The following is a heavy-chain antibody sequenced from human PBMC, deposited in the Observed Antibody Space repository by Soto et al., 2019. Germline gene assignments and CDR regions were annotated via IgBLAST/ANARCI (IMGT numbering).Heavy chain of an antibody. V-gene: IGHV1-46*03. D-gene: IGHD3-10*01. CDR1: GYTFTRSY. CDR3: ARSWKYYGSGSYP. CDR2: IKPSDGST. Sequence: ASVKVSCKASGYTFTRSYMHWVRQAPGQGLVWMGIIKPSDGSTTYAQRFQGRVTMTRDTSSSTIYMELSSLRSEDTAVYYCARSWKYYGSGSYPWGQGTLVTVS. J-gene: IGHJ5*02.